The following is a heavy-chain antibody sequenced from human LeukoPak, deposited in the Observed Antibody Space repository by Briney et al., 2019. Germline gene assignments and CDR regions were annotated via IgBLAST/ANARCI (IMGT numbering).Heavy chain of an antibody. CDR3: ARDRANCYDSSGRDAFDI. CDR2: INPNSGGT. D-gene: IGHD3-22*01. J-gene: IGHJ3*02. V-gene: IGHV1-2*06. CDR1: GYTFTGYY. Sequence: ASVKVSCKASGYTFTGYYMHWVRQAPGQGLEWMGRINPNSGGTNYAQKFQGRVTMTRDTSISTAYMELSRLRSDDTAVYYCARDRANCYDSSGRDAFDIWGQGTMVTVSS.